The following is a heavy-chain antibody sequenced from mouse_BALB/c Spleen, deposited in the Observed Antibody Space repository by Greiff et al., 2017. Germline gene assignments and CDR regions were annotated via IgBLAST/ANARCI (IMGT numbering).Heavy chain of an antibody. J-gene: IGHJ2*01. V-gene: IGHV8-12*01. D-gene: IGHD2-3*01. CDR3: ARSDGYFLFDY. Sequence: QVTLNVSGPGILQPSQTLSLTCSFSGFSLSTSGMGVSWIRQPSGKGLEWLAHIYWDDDKRYNPSLKSRLTISKDTSSNQVFLKITSVDTADTATYYCARSDGYFLFDYWGQGTTLTVSS. CDR2: IYWDDDK. CDR1: GFSLSTSGMG.